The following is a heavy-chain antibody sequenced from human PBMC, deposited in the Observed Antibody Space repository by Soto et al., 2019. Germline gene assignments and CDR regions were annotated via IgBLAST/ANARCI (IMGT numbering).Heavy chain of an antibody. CDR3: AKETLPYYDFWSGYYTPGAFDI. J-gene: IGHJ3*02. Sequence: GGSLRLSCAASGFTFSSYAMSWVRQAPGKGLEWVSAISGSGGSTYYADSVKGRFTISRDNSKNTLYLQMNSLRAEDTAVYYCAKETLPYYDFWSGYYTPGAFDIWGQGTMVTVS. CDR2: ISGSGGST. V-gene: IGHV3-23*01. CDR1: GFTFSSYA. D-gene: IGHD3-3*01.